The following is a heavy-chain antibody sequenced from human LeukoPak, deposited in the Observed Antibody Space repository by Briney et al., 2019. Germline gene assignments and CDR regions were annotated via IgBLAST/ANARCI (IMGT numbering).Heavy chain of an antibody. Sequence: PSETLSLTCAVYGGSFSGYYWSWIRQPPGKGLEWIGEINHSGSTNYNPSLKSRVTISVDTSKNQFSLKLSSVTAADTAVYYCARSPSSGPSPGKDYWGQGTLVTVSS. CDR1: GGSFSGYY. J-gene: IGHJ4*02. CDR2: INHSGST. V-gene: IGHV4-34*01. CDR3: ARSPSSGPSPGKDY. D-gene: IGHD3-22*01.